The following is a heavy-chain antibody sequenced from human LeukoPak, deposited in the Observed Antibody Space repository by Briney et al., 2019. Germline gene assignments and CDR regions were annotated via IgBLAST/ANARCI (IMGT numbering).Heavy chain of an antibody. CDR2: IDTYSGKT. V-gene: IGHV1-18*01. J-gene: IGHJ4*02. Sequence: ASVKVSCKASGYTYTTDGISWVRQAPGQGLEWMGWIDTYSGKTNYAQKFQGRVTMTSDTSTSTAYMELRSLRSDDTAVYYCARASWDSSGWPFDYWGQGTLVTVSS. CDR3: ARASWDSSGWPFDY. D-gene: IGHD6-19*01. CDR1: GYTYTTDG.